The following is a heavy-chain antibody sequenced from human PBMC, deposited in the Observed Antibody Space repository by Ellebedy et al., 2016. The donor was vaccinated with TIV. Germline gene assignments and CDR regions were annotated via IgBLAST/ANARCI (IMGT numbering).Heavy chain of an antibody. D-gene: IGHD3-22*01. CDR3: AKGSSSGFTYDRVGFEY. CDR1: GFTFSSFA. J-gene: IGHJ4*02. V-gene: IGHV3-23*01. CDR2: ISSDGSNT. Sequence: GGSLRLSCAASGFTFSSFAMHWVRQAPGKGLEWLSVISSDGSNTYHADSVKGRFTITRDNSKNTLYLQMNRLRTDDTAVYFCAKGSSSGFTYDRVGFEYWGQGALVTVSS.